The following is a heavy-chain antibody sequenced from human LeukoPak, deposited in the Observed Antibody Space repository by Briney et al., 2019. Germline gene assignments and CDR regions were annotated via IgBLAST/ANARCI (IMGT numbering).Heavy chain of an antibody. CDR3: ARGFPRTDSSGLTLGY. D-gene: IGHD3-22*01. Sequence: GGSLRLSCAASGFTFSDYYMRWVRQAPGKGLEWVSYISSSGSTIYYADSVKAPFTISRDNAKNSLYLQMNSLRAEDTAVYYCARGFPRTDSSGLTLGYWGQGTLVTVSS. CDR2: ISSSGSTI. CDR1: GFTFSDYY. V-gene: IGHV3-11*01. J-gene: IGHJ4*02.